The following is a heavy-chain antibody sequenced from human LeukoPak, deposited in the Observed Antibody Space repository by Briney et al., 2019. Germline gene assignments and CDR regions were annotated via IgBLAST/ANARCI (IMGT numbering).Heavy chain of an antibody. CDR2: ISYSGST. CDR3: ARHLGYCSSTSCYTWFDP. CDR1: GGSISSYY. Sequence: PSETLSLTCTVSGGSISSYYWSWIRQPPGKGLERIAYISYSGSTNYNPSLKSRVTISVDTSKNQFSLKLSSVTAADTAVYHCARHLGYCSSTSCYTWFDPWGQGTLVTVSS. J-gene: IGHJ5*02. D-gene: IGHD2-2*02. V-gene: IGHV4-59*08.